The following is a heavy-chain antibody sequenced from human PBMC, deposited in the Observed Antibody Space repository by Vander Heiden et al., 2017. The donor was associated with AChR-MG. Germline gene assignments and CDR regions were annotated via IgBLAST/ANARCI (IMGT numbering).Heavy chain of an antibody. V-gene: IGHV3-23*01. Sequence: EVQLLESGGGLVQPGGPLRLSCAASGFTFSSYAMSWVRQAPGKGLEWVSAISGSGGSTYYADSVKGRFTISRDNSKNTLYLQMNSRRAEDTAVYYCAKDFSDPGGFDYWGQGTLVTVSS. J-gene: IGHJ4*02. CDR1: GFTFSSYA. CDR3: AKDFSDPGGFDY. CDR2: ISGSGGST. D-gene: IGHD3-10*01.